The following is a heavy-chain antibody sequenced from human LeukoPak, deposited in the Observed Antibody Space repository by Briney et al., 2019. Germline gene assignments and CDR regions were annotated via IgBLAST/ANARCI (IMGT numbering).Heavy chain of an antibody. Sequence: PSETLSLTCTVSGGSISSYYWSWIRQPPGKGLEWIGYIYYSGSTNYNPSLKSRVTISVDTSKNQFSLKLSSVTAADTAVCYCARHRRWLRLRGISYYYGMDVWGQGTTVTVSS. CDR1: GGSISSYY. V-gene: IGHV4-59*08. CDR2: IYYSGST. D-gene: IGHD5-12*01. CDR3: ARHRRWLRLRGISYYYGMDV. J-gene: IGHJ6*02.